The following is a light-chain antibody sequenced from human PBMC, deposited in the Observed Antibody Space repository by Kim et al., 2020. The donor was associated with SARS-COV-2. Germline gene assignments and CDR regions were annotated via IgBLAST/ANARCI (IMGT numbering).Light chain of an antibody. CDR2: GAS. CDR1: ERISTW. Sequence: ASVGDRMTTSCRASERISTWLAWYKNTPRKAPKLLSYGASTLQGGVPSRFSGGGDGTHITLSIRSLQTEDFATYYCQQANTFPLTFGGGTKVDIK. CDR3: QQANTFPLT. J-gene: IGKJ4*01. V-gene: IGKV1-12*01.